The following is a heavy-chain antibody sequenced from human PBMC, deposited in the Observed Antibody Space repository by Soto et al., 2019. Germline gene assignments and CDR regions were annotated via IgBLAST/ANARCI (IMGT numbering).Heavy chain of an antibody. V-gene: IGHV1-18*01. J-gene: IGHJ4*02. CDR2: ISAHNGNT. D-gene: IGHD1-1*01. CDR3: ARGRYGDY. CDR1: GYTFTSYG. Sequence: QVHLVQSGAEVKKPGASVKVSCKCSGYTFTSYGITWVRQAPGQGLEWMGWISAHNGNTDYAQKLQGRVTVTRDTSTSTADLDLRSLRSDDTAVYYCARGRYGDYWGQGALVTVSS.